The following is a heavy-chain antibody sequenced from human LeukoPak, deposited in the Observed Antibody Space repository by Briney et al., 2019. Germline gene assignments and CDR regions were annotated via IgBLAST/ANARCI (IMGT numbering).Heavy chain of an antibody. Sequence: ASVKVSCKASGYTFTSYYMHWVRQAPGQGLEWMGIINPSGGSTSYAQKFQGRVTMTRDVSISTAYMELSRLRSDDTAVYYCARDRSSGLYWFDPWGQGTLVTVSS. V-gene: IGHV1-46*01. J-gene: IGHJ5*02. CDR1: GYTFTSYY. D-gene: IGHD6-19*01. CDR3: ARDRSSGLYWFDP. CDR2: INPSGGST.